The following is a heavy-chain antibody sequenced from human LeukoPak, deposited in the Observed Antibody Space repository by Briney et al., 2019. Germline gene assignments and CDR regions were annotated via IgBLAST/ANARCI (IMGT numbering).Heavy chain of an antibody. CDR1: GFTFSSYG. J-gene: IGHJ4*02. CDR3: ARYCSGGSCWDS. D-gene: IGHD2-15*01. V-gene: IGHV3-30*02. CDR2: IRYDESNK. Sequence: GGSLRLSCAASGFTFSSYGMHWVRQAPGKGLEWVAFIRYDESNKYYADSVKGRFTISRDNSKDTLYLQMNSLRAEDTAVYYCARYCSGGSCWDSWGQGTLVTVSS.